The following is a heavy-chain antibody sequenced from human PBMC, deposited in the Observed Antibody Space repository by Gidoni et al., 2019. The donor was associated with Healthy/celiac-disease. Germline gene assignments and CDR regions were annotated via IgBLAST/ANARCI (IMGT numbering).Heavy chain of an antibody. CDR2: IYYSGST. J-gene: IGHJ4*02. CDR1: GGSISSSSYY. V-gene: IGHV4-39*01. D-gene: IGHD2-15*01. CDR3: ARHPIYDGYCSGGSCFPDY. Sequence: QLQLQESGPGLVKPSETLSLTCTVSGGSISSSSYYWGWIRQPPGKGLEWIGSIYYSGSTYYNPSLKSRVTISVDTSKNQFSLKLSSVTAADTAVYYCARHPIYDGYCSGGSCFPDYWGQGTLVTVSS.